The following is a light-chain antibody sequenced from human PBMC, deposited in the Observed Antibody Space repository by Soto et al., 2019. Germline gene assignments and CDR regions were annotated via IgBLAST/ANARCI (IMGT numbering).Light chain of an antibody. Sequence: AIRMTQSPSSFSASTGDRVTITCRASQGISSYLAWYQQKPGKAPKLLIYAASTLQSGVPSRFSGRGSGTDFTLTISSLQPEDFATYYCQQLNAYPRTFGQGTRLEIK. CDR2: AAS. CDR3: QQLNAYPRT. V-gene: IGKV1-8*01. CDR1: QGISSY. J-gene: IGKJ5*01.